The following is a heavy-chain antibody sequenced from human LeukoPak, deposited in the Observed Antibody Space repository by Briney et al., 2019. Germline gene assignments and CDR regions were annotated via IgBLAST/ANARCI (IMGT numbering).Heavy chain of an antibody. J-gene: IGHJ6*02. Sequence: SDTLTLTCTVSGGSISSYYWSWIRQPPGKGLEWIGYIYYSGRTNYNPSLKSRVTISVDTSKNQFSLKLSSVIAADTAVYYCAREGRTYYYGSGSYAAHNYYYYGMDVWGQGTTVTVSS. D-gene: IGHD3-10*01. V-gene: IGHV4-59*01. CDR2: IYYSGRT. CDR1: GGSISSYY. CDR3: AREGRTYYYGSGSYAAHNYYYYGMDV.